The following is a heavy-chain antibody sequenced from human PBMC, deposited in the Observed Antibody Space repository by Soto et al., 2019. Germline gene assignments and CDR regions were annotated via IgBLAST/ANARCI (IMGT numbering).Heavy chain of an antibody. V-gene: IGHV3-23*01. Sequence: GGSLRLSCAASGFTFSSYAMSWVRQAPGKGLEWVSAISGSGGSTYYADSVKGRFTISRDNSKNTLYLQMNSLRAEDTAVYYCAKRDEYGWPRSGGSSIDYWGQGTLVTVSS. CDR1: GFTFSSYA. D-gene: IGHD2-15*01. J-gene: IGHJ4*02. CDR2: ISGSGGST. CDR3: AKRDEYGWPRSGGSSIDY.